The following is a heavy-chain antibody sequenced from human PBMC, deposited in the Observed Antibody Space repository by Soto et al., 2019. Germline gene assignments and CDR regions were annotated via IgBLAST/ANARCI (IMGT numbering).Heavy chain of an antibody. CDR3: ARAYSYGYTDAFDI. CDR2: INPNSGGT. J-gene: IGHJ3*02. Sequence: ASVKVSCKASGYTFTGYYMHWVRQAPGQGLERMGWINPNSGGTNYAQKFQGWVTMTRDTSISTAYMELSRLRSDDTAVYYCARAYSYGYTDAFDIWGQGTMVTVSS. CDR1: GYTFTGYY. D-gene: IGHD5-18*01. V-gene: IGHV1-2*04.